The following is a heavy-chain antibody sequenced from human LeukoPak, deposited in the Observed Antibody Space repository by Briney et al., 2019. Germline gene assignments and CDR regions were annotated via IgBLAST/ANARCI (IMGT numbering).Heavy chain of an antibody. CDR1: GYTFTGYY. CDR3: ARDIVVVPAAIPVSPGDY. CDR2: INPNSGGT. D-gene: IGHD2-2*02. J-gene: IGHJ4*02. V-gene: IGHV1-2*02. Sequence: ASVKVSCKASGYTFTGYYMHWVRQAPGQGLEWMGWINPNSGGTNYAQKFQGRVTMTRDTSISTAYMELSRLRSDDTAVCYCARDIVVVPAAIPVSPGDYWGQGTLVTVSS.